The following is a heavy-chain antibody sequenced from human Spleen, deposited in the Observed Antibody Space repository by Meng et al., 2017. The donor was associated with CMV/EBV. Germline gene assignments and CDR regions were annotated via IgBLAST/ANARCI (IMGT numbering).Heavy chain of an antibody. CDR1: GYTFTSYG. D-gene: IGHD5-12*01. CDR3: ARDSTGFRPSTSFDY. J-gene: IGHJ4*02. V-gene: IGHV1-18*01. CDR2: ISAYNGNT. Sequence: QVQVAQSGAEVEKPVASVKVSCKASGYTFTSYGISWVRQAPGQGLEWMGWISAYNGNTNYAQKLQGRVTMTTDTSTSTAYMELRSLRSDDTAVYYCARDSTGFRPSTSFDYWGQGTLVTVSS.